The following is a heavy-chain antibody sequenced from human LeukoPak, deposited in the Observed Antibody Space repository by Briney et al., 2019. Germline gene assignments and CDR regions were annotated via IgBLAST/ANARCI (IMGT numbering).Heavy chain of an antibody. CDR1: GFTFSSYE. Sequence: GGSLRLSCAASGFTFSSYEMNWVRQAPGQGLEWVAYISSTGNTVHYAGSVKGRFTISRDNAKSSLYLQMNRLRAEDTAVYYCTKETPQMDVWGKGTTVIVSS. J-gene: IGHJ6*04. CDR3: TKETPQMDV. CDR2: ISSTGNTV. V-gene: IGHV3-48*03. D-gene: IGHD2-15*01.